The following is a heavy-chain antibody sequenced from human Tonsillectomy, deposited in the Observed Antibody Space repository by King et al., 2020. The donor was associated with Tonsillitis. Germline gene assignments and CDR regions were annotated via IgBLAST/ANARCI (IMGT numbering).Heavy chain of an antibody. CDR1: GYTFTSYD. J-gene: IGHJ4*02. Sequence: QLVQSWAEVKKPGASVKVSCKASGYTFTSYDINWVRQATGQGLEWMGWMNPNSGNTGYAQTFKGRVTMNRNTSISTAYMELSCLRSEDTAVYYCARVASGWSHSIGYWGQGTLVTVSS. D-gene: IGHD3-3*01. V-gene: IGHV1-8*01. CDR3: ARVASGWSHSIGY. CDR2: MNPNSGNT.